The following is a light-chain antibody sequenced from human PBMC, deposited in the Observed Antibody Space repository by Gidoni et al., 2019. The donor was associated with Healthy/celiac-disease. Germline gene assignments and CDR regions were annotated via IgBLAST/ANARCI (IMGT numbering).Light chain of an antibody. CDR2: DVS. V-gene: IGLV2-23*02. CDR1: SSDVGSYHL. Sequence: QSALTQPASVSGSPGQSIHISCTGTSSDVGSYHLVSWYQQHPGKAPNLLIYDVSKRPSWVSNLFSGSKSGNTASLTISGLQAEDEAYYYCCSYAGSRVFGTGTKVTVL. CDR3: CSYAGSRV. J-gene: IGLJ1*01.